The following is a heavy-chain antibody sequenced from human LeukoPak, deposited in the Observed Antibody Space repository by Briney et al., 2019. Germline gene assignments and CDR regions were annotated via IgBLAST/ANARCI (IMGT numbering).Heavy chain of an antibody. Sequence: ASVKVSCKASGGTFSSYAISWVRQAPGQGLEWMGGIIPIFGTANYAQKFQGRVTITADESTSTAYMELSSPRSEDTAVYYCAASLYDILTGYYLYFDYWGQGTLVTVSS. J-gene: IGHJ4*02. D-gene: IGHD3-9*01. CDR1: GGTFSSYA. CDR3: AASLYDILTGYYLYFDY. V-gene: IGHV1-69*13. CDR2: IIPIFGTA.